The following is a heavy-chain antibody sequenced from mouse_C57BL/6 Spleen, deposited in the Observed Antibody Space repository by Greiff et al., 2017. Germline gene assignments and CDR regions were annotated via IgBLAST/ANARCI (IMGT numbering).Heavy chain of an antibody. D-gene: IGHD2-4*01. CDR2: IYPGSGST. Sequence: VQLQQPGAELVKPGASVKMSCTASGYTFTSYWITWVKQSPGQGLEWIGDIYPGSGSTNYNEKFKSKATLTVDTSSSAAYMQLSSLTSEDSAVYYCARWYDYDEDYAMDYWGQGTSVTVSS. J-gene: IGHJ4*01. V-gene: IGHV1-55*01. CDR1: GYTFTSYW. CDR3: ARWYDYDEDYAMDY.